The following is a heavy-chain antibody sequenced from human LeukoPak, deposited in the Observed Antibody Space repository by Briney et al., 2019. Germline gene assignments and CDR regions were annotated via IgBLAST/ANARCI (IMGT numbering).Heavy chain of an antibody. CDR2: IYCTGTT. CDR1: GGSISSYY. V-gene: IGHV4-59*01. J-gene: IGHJ6*02. Sequence: PSETLSITCTVSGGSISSYYWSWIRQPPGKALEWIGYIYCTGTTKYNPSLKSRATISLDTSRNQFSLKLTSVTAADTSLFFCETAYEIDVWGQGTTVTVSS. CDR3: ETAYEIDV. D-gene: IGHD2-21*01.